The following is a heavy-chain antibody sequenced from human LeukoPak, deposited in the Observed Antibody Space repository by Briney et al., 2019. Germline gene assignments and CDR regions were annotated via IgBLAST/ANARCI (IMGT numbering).Heavy chain of an antibody. CDR3: AKDWDY. V-gene: IGHV3-7*01. J-gene: IGHJ4*02. Sequence: GGSLRLSCAASGLIFNNYRMSWVRQAPGKGLEWVANINQDGSETYYVDSVKGRFTISRDNADNSLYLQMNSLRAEDTAVYYCAKDWDYWGQGPLVTVSS. CDR2: INQDGSET. CDR1: GLIFNNYR.